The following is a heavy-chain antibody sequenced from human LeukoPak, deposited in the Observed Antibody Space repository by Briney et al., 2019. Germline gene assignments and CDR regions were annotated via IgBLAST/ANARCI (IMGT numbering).Heavy chain of an antibody. CDR2: INGGGDIM. D-gene: IGHD3-10*01. CDR3: AMRDRGYGLDI. V-gene: IGHV3-23*01. Sequence: GGSLRLSCEASGFSFSEHSMGWVRQAPGKGLDWVSIINGGGDIMMYEDSVKGRFTISRDNSKNTFYLQMNSLRVEDTAVYYCAMRDRGYGLDIWGQGTMVTVSS. J-gene: IGHJ3*02. CDR1: GFSFSEHS.